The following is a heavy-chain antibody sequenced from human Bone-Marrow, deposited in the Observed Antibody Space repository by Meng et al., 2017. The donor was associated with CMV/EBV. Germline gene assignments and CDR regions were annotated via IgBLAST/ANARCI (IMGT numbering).Heavy chain of an antibody. D-gene: IGHD6-6*01. Sequence: SVKVSCKASGGTFSSYAISWVRQAPGQGLEWMGGIIPIFGTANYAQKFQGRVTITTDESTSTAYMELSSLRSEDTAVYYCARDGGYSSSSSPGFAYWGQGNLVNVAS. V-gene: IGHV1-69*05. J-gene: IGHJ4*02. CDR1: GGTFSSYA. CDR2: IIPIFGTA. CDR3: ARDGGYSSSSSPGFAY.